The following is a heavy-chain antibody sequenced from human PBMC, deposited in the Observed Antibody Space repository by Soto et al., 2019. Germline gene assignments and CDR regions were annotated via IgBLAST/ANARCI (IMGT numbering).Heavy chain of an antibody. J-gene: IGHJ3*02. CDR2: IKQDGSEK. V-gene: IGHV3-7*01. Sequence: GGSLRLSCAASGFTFSSYWMSWVRQAPGKGLEWVANIKQDGSEKYYVDSVKGRFTISRDNAKNSLYLQMNSLRAEDTAVYYCARGSSSWFNSDAFDIWGQGTMVTVSS. CDR3: ARGSSSWFNSDAFDI. D-gene: IGHD6-13*01. CDR1: GFTFSSYW.